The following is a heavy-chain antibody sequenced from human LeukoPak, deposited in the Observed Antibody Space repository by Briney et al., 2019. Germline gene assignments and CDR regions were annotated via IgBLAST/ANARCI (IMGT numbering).Heavy chain of an antibody. CDR3: ARDYDVLTAYPPTQLFDP. Sequence: PSETLSPTCAVYGGSFSGYYWSWIRQPPGKGLEWIGEINHSGGTNYNPSLKSRVTISVDTSKNQFSLKLSSVTAADTAVYYCARDYDVLTAYPPTQLFDPWGQGTLVTVSS. CDR1: GGSFSGYY. D-gene: IGHD3-9*01. CDR2: INHSGGT. V-gene: IGHV4-34*01. J-gene: IGHJ5*02.